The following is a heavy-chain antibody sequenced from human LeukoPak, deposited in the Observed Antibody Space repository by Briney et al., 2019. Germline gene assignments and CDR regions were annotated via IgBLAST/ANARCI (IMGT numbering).Heavy chain of an antibody. D-gene: IGHD3-22*01. CDR1: GYTFTGYY. J-gene: IGHJ4*02. CDR3: ASDMNYDSSGEY. V-gene: IGHV1-2*06. Sequence: PVPSVKVSCKASGYTFTGYYVHWVRQAPGQGLDWMGRINPNSGGTNYAQKFQGRVTMTRDTSISTAYMELSRLRSDDTAVYYCASDMNYDSSGEYWGQGTLVTVSS. CDR2: INPNSGGT.